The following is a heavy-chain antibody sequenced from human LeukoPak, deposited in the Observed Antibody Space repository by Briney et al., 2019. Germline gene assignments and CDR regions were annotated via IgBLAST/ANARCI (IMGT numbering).Heavy chain of an antibody. V-gene: IGHV4-4*07. CDR1: GGSISSYY. Sequence: PSETLSLTCTVSGGSISSYYWSWIRQPAGKGLEWIGRIYTSGSTNYNPSLKSRVTMSVDTSKNQFSLKLSSVTAADTAVYYCARDRYYYDSNGYYIFDYWGQGTLVTVSS. J-gene: IGHJ4*02. D-gene: IGHD3-22*01. CDR2: IYTSGST. CDR3: ARDRYYYDSNGYYIFDY.